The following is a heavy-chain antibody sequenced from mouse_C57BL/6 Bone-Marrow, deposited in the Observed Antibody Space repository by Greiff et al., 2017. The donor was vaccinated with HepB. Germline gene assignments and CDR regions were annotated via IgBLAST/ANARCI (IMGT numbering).Heavy chain of an antibody. D-gene: IGHD2-3*01. J-gene: IGHJ2*01. Sequence: QVHVKQSGAELVRPGASVTLSCKASGYTFTDYEMHWVKQTPVHGLEWIGAIDPETGGTAYNQKFKGKAILTADKSSSTAYMELRSLTSEDSAVYYCTRSEMVTTYYFDYWGQGTTLTVSS. CDR3: TRSEMVTTYYFDY. CDR1: GYTFTDYE. V-gene: IGHV1-15*01. CDR2: IDPETGGT.